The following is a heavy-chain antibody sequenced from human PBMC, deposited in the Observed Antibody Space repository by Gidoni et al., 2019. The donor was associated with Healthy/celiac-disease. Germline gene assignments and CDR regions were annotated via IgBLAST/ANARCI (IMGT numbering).Heavy chain of an antibody. V-gene: IGHV4-61*02. CDR2: IYTSGST. CDR3: ARGSRDGGIWFDP. J-gene: IGHJ5*02. CDR1: GGSISSGSYY. D-gene: IGHD2-15*01. Sequence: QVQLQESGPGLVKPSQTLSLTCTVSGGSISSGSYYWSWIRQPAGKGLEWIGRIYTSGSTNYNPSLKSRVTMSVDTSKNQFSLKLSSVTAADTAVYYCARGSRDGGIWFDPWGQGTLVTVSS.